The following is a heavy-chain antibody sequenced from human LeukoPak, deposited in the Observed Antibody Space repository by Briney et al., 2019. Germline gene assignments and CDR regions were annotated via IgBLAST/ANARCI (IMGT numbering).Heavy chain of an antibody. CDR3: ATPPTVTRNY. V-gene: IGHV3-23*01. Sequence: GSLRLSCAASGFTFSSYAMNWVRQAPGKGLEWVSVISGSGVNTYYADSVTGRFTISRDNSKNTLYLQMNSLRAEDTAVYYCATPPTVTRNYWGQGTLVTVSS. D-gene: IGHD4-17*01. J-gene: IGHJ4*02. CDR2: ISGSGVNT. CDR1: GFTFSSYA.